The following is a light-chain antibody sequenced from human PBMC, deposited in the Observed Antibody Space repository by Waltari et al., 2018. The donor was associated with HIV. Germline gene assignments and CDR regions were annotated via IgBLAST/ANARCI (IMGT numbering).Light chain of an antibody. CDR3: CSYADSWGV. CDR2: DVS. J-gene: IGLJ1*01. CDR1: SSDVGVYNY. V-gene: IGLV2-11*02. Sequence: QSALTQPRSVSGSPGQSVTISCTGTSSDVGVYNYVSWYQQHPGKAPKLMIYDVSKRPSGVPDRFSGSKSGDTASLTISGLQAEDEADYYYCSYADSWGVFGTGTKVTVL.